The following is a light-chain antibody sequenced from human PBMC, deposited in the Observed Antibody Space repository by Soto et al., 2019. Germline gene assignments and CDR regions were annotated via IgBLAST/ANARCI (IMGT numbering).Light chain of an antibody. Sequence: QSALTQPASVSGSPGQSITRSCTGTSSDVGNYKYVSWYQQHPGKAPKLMSYEVSNRPSGVSNRLSDSKSGNTASLTISGLQAEDETDYYCFSYTSSGTYVFGTGTKVTV. CDR2: EVS. CDR3: FSYTSSGTYV. J-gene: IGLJ1*01. CDR1: SSDVGNYKY. V-gene: IGLV2-14*01.